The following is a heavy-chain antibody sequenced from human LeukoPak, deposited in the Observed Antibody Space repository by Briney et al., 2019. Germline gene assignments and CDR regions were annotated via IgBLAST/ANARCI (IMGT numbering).Heavy chain of an antibody. CDR1: GYTFTSYG. V-gene: IGHV1-18*01. CDR2: ISAYNGNT. J-gene: IGHJ4*02. D-gene: IGHD3-3*01. CDR3: ARDDAVLRFLEWLSPLDY. Sequence: GASVKVSCKASGYTFTSYGISWVRQAPGQGLEWMGWISAYNGNTNYAQKFQGRVTMTRDTSISTAYMELSRLRSDDTAVYYCARDDAVLRFLEWLSPLDYWGQGTLVTVSS.